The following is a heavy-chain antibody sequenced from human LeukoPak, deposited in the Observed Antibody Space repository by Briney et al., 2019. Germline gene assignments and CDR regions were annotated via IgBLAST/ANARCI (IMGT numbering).Heavy chain of an antibody. CDR1: GHIVSSNY. V-gene: IGHV3-53*04. CDR3: ARDGVAGSGEQDDY. J-gene: IGHJ4*02. Sequence: GVSLRLSCAASGHIVSSNYMSWVRQAPGKGLVWVSVIDSGGSTYYADSVKGRFTISRHNSKNTLYLQMNSLRAEDTAVYYCARDGVAGSGEQDDYWGQGTLVTVSS. D-gene: IGHD3-10*01. CDR2: IDSGGST.